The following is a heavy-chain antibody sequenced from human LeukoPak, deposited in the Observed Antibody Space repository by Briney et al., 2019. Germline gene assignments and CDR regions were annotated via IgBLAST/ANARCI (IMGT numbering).Heavy chain of an antibody. J-gene: IGHJ4*02. Sequence: SETLSLTCTVSGGSISSYYWSWIRQPPGKGLEWIGYIYYSGSTNYNPSLKSRVTISVDTSKNQFSLKLSPVTAADTAVYYCARDRAVAGSFDYWGQGTLVTVSS. V-gene: IGHV4-59*01. D-gene: IGHD6-19*01. CDR1: GGSISSYY. CDR2: IYYSGST. CDR3: ARDRAVAGSFDY.